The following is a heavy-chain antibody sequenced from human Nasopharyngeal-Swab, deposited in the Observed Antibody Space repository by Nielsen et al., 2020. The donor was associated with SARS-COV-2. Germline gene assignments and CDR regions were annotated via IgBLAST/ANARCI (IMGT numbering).Heavy chain of an antibody. D-gene: IGHD2-15*01. V-gene: IGHV4-31*03. CDR1: GGSISSGGYY. CDR2: IYYSGST. J-gene: IGHJ3*02. CDR3: ARVLTRNLVVALVLDAFDI. Sequence: SETLSLTCTVSGGSISSGGYYWSWIRQHPGKGLEWIGYIYYSGSTYYNPSLKSRVTISVDTSKNQFSLKLSFVTAADTAVYYCARVLTRNLVVALVLDAFDIWGQGTMVTVSS.